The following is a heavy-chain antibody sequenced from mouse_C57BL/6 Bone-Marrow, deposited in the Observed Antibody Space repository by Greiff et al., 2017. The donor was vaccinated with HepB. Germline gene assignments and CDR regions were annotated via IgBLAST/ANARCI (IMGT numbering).Heavy chain of an antibody. CDR2: IDPEDGET. D-gene: IGHD2-5*01. Sequence: VQLQQSGAELVKPGASVKLSCTASGFNIKDYYMHWVKQRTEQGLEWIGRIDPEDGETKYAPKFPGKATITADTSSNTAYLQLSSLTSEDTAVYYCAREYSNYDVWFAYWGQGTLVTVSA. V-gene: IGHV14-2*01. CDR3: AREYSNYDVWFAY. J-gene: IGHJ3*01. CDR1: GFNIKDYY.